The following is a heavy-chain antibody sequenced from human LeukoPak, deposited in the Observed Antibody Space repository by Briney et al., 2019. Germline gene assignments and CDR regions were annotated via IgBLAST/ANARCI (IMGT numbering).Heavy chain of an antibody. Sequence: PGGSLRLSCAASGFSFSSYGMHWVRQAPGKGLEWVAVISYDGSNKYYADSVKGRFTISRDNSKNTLYLQMNSLRAEDTAVYYCAKDGGDVVVVAATDAFDIWGQGTMVTVSS. D-gene: IGHD2-15*01. CDR2: ISYDGSNK. V-gene: IGHV3-30*18. CDR3: AKDGGDVVVVAATDAFDI. J-gene: IGHJ3*02. CDR1: GFSFSSYG.